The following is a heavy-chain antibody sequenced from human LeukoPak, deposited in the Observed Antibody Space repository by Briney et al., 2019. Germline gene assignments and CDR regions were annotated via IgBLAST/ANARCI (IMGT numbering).Heavy chain of an antibody. J-gene: IGHJ4*02. CDR3: ARANFLYCSSTTCLFDY. CDR2: INPNDGDT. D-gene: IGHD2-2*01. Sequence: GASVKGSCKASGCTFTDYYMHWVRQAPGQGFEWMGWINPNDGDTNYAQKFQGRVTMTRDASISTAHMEVSRLRSDDTAVYYCARANFLYCSSTTCLFDYWGQGTLVTVSS. CDR1: GCTFTDYY. V-gene: IGHV1-2*02.